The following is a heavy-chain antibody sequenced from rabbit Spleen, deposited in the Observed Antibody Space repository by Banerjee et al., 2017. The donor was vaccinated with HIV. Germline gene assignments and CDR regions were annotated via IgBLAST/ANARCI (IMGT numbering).Heavy chain of an antibody. CDR2: INAATAKP. J-gene: IGHJ4*01. CDR3: ARDLAGVIGWNFGL. Sequence: QEHLVESGGGLVQPGGSLELSCKASGFDFGRYYMSWVRQAPGKGLEWIACINAATAKPVYATWAKGRFTISRTSSTTVTLRMTSLTAADTATYFCARDLAGVIGWNFGLWGQGTLVTVS. V-gene: IGHV1S45*01. CDR1: GFDFGRYYM. D-gene: IGHD4-1*01.